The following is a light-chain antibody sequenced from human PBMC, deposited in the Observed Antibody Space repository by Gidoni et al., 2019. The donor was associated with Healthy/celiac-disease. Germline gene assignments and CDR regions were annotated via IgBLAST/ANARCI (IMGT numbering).Light chain of an antibody. CDR1: QSVRSSY. V-gene: IGKV3-20*01. J-gene: IGKJ1*01. CDR3: QQYGSSPGT. CDR2: GAS. Sequence: IVLTQAPGTLALSPGERATLSCRASQSVRSSYLDWYQQKAGQAPRLRIYGASIRATGIPDRFSGIGSGTDFTLTISRREPEDFAVYYCQQYGSSPGTLGQGTKVEIK.